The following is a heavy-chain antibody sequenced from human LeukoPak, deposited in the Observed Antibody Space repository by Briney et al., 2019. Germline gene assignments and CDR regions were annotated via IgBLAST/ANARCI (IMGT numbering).Heavy chain of an antibody. Sequence: KPSETLSLTCTVSGVSISSDYWSWIRQPPGKGLEWIGYIYYSGSTNYNPSLESRVSMSLDTSKTQFSLNLRSVTAADTAVYYCARYVRNRGTFYLDYWGQGTLVTVSS. V-gene: IGHV4-59*01. CDR2: IYYSGST. D-gene: IGHD1-26*01. J-gene: IGHJ4*02. CDR3: ARYVRNRGTFYLDY. CDR1: GVSISSDY.